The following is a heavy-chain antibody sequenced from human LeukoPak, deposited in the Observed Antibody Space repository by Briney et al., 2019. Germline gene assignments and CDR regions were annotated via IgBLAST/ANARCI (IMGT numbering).Heavy chain of an antibody. D-gene: IGHD6-6*01. CDR2: IITIFGTA. J-gene: IGHJ6*03. CDR3: AIGSIAADYYYYYMDV. Sequence: SVKVSCKASRGTFSSYAISWVRQAPGQGLEWMGGIITIFGTANYAQKSQGRVTITTDESTSTAYMELSSLRSEDTAVYYCAIGSIAADYYYYYMDVWGKGTTVTVSS. V-gene: IGHV1-69*05. CDR1: RGTFSSYA.